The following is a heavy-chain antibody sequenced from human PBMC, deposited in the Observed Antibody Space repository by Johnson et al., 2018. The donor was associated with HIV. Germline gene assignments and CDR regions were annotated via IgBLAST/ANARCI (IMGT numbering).Heavy chain of an antibody. V-gene: IGHV3-30*18. Sequence: QVQLVESGGGLVQSGRSLRLSCAASGFTFDDYAMHCVRQAPGKGLEWAAVISYDGSDKYYADSVKGRFTISRDNSKNTLYLQMNSLRAEDTAVYYCAKGPQGIATPDAFDIWGQGTMVTVSS. CDR1: GFTFDDYA. CDR2: ISYDGSDK. D-gene: IGHD2-21*01. J-gene: IGHJ3*02. CDR3: AKGPQGIATPDAFDI.